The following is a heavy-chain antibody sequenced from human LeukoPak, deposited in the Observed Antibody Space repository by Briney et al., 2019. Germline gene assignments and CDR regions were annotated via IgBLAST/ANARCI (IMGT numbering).Heavy chain of an antibody. CDR1: GFTFSRYG. D-gene: IGHD2-2*01. CDR3: AKLAGYVVVPAASGNYFDY. CDR2: IRDDGSTR. Sequence: GGSLRLSCAASGFTFSRYGLHWVRQAPGKGLEWVAFIRDDGSTRYYADSVKGRFTISRDNSKNTLYLQMNSLRAEDTAVYYCAKLAGYVVVPAASGNYFDYWGQGTLVTVSS. V-gene: IGHV3-30*02. J-gene: IGHJ4*02.